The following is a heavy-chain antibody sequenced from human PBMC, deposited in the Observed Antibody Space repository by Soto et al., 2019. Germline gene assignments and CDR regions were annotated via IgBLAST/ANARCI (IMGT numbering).Heavy chain of an antibody. CDR1: GFSLTNTRMG. Sequence: QVTLKESGPVLVKPTETVTLTCTVSGFSLTNTRMGVSWIRQPPGRALEWLAHIFSNDEQSYNTSLRSRLTISRDTSKSQVVLSMTNMDPVDTATYFCARVQFWGGYYSFDYWGQGPLVTVSS. CDR2: IFSNDEQ. CDR3: ARVQFWGGYYSFDY. J-gene: IGHJ4*02. D-gene: IGHD3-3*01. V-gene: IGHV2-26*01.